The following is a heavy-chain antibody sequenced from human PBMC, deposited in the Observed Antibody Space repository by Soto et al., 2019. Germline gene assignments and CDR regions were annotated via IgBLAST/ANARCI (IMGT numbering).Heavy chain of an antibody. D-gene: IGHD6-19*01. CDR1: GFTFTNYG. CDR3: ARESPWAVAGTAYFDF. J-gene: IGHJ4*02. Sequence: QVQLVESGGGVVQPGRSLRLSCAASGFTFTNYGMHWVRQAPGKGLEWVAVIWFDGTRAYNTDSVKGRFTISRDASKSTVFLEMKSLKDEDTGIYYCARESPWAVAGTAYFDFWGQGTPVTVSS. CDR2: IWFDGTRA. V-gene: IGHV3-33*01.